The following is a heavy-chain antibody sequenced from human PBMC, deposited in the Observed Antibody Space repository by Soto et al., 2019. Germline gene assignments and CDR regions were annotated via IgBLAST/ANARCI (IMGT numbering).Heavy chain of an antibody. Sequence: QRQLQESGPGLVKPSETLSLTCTVSGGSISSSLYYWGWIRQPPGKGLEWIGSIYYIGTTYYNPSLKIRVTISVDTSKNHFSLRLSSVTAADTAVYYCARSRSGSWYYFDHWGQGTLVTVSS. D-gene: IGHD6-13*01. CDR2: IYYIGTT. J-gene: IGHJ4*02. V-gene: IGHV4-39*02. CDR1: GGSISSSLYY. CDR3: ARSRSGSWYYFDH.